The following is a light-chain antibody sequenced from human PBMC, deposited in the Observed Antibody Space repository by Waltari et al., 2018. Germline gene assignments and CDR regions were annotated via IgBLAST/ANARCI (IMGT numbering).Light chain of an antibody. CDR3: QQYYKSRT. V-gene: IGKV4-1*01. Sequence: DIVMTQSPDSLAVSLGETATINCKSSQSVFYTSNNKNYLGWYQQKPGRPPKLLLYWASTRESGVPDRFSAGGSGTDFTLTISSLQAEDVAIYYCQQYYKSRTFGQGTKLEIK. CDR1: QSVFYTSNNKNY. J-gene: IGKJ2*01. CDR2: WAS.